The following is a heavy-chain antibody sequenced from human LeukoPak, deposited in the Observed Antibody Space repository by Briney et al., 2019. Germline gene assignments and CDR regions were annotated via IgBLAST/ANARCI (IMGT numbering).Heavy chain of an antibody. Sequence: VSVKVSCKASGYTFTSYDINWVRQATRQGLEWMGWMNPNSGNTGYAQKFQGRVTITRNTSISTAYMELSSLRSEDTAVYYCARGNQGIAAAGPWAYYMDVWGKGTTVTVSS. CDR1: GYTFTSYD. CDR2: MNPNSGNT. CDR3: ARGNQGIAAAGPWAYYMDV. J-gene: IGHJ6*03. D-gene: IGHD6-13*01. V-gene: IGHV1-8*03.